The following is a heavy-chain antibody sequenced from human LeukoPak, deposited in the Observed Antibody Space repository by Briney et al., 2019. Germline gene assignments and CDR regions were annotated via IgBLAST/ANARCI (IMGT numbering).Heavy chain of an antibody. CDR3: ASTLAESYYYYYMDV. J-gene: IGHJ6*03. D-gene: IGHD6-13*01. CDR2: INPNSGGT. CDR1: GYTLTELS. Sequence: AASVKVSCKVSGYTLTELSMHWVRQAPGKGLEWMGWINPNSGGTNYAQKFQGRVTMTRDTSISTAYMELSRLRSDDTAVYYCASTLAESYYYYYMDVWGKGTTVTISS. V-gene: IGHV1-2*02.